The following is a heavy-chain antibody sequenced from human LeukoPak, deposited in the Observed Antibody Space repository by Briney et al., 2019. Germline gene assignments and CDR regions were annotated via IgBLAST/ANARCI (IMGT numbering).Heavy chain of an antibody. Sequence: GGSLRLSCAASGFTFSRSWMNWVRQAPGKGLEWVANIKQDGSEKYYVDSVKGRFTISRDNAKNSLYLQMSSLRAEDTAVYYCASETTGGFDYWGQGTLVTVSS. CDR3: ASETTGGFDY. J-gene: IGHJ4*02. D-gene: IGHD1-1*01. CDR2: IKQDGSEK. V-gene: IGHV3-7*03. CDR1: GFTFSRSW.